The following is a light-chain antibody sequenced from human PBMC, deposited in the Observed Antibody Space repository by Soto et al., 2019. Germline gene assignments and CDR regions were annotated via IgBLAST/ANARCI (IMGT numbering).Light chain of an antibody. V-gene: IGKV3-11*01. J-gene: IGKJ4*01. CDR1: QSVKSL. CDR3: QQRSSWPLT. CDR2: DAS. Sequence: EIVLTQSPATLSLSPGERATLSCRASQSVKSLLGWYQQRPGQAPMLVIYDASYRATGIPARFSGSGWGTDFTLTISSLEPEDFGVYYCQQRSSWPLTFGGGTKVEI.